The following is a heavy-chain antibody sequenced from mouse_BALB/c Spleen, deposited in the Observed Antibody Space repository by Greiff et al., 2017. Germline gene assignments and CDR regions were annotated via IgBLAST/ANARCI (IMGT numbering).Heavy chain of an antibody. CDR3: TYRYDEGLFAY. V-gene: IGHV1S81*02. CDR1: GYTFTSYY. D-gene: IGHD2-14*01. J-gene: IGHJ3*01. CDR2: INPSNGGT. Sequence: QVQLQQPGAELVKPGASVKLSCKASGYTFTSYYMYWVKQRPGQGLEWIGGINPSNGGTNFNEKFKSKATLTVDKSSSTAYMRLSSLTSEDSAVYYCTYRYDEGLFAYWGQGTLVTVSA.